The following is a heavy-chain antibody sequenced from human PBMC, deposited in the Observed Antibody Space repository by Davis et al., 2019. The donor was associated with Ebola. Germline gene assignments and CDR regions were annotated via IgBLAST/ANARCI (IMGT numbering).Heavy chain of an antibody. D-gene: IGHD2-2*01. V-gene: IGHV3-20*04. CDR2: TNWNGRSI. CDR1: GFIFGDYG. J-gene: IGHJ4*02. CDR3: TRVRGAESSYRASDY. Sequence: GESLKISCETSGFIFGDYGVSWVRQVPGKGLEWLSGTNWNGRSIGYADSVKGRFTIFRDNAKNALYLQMNSLRVEDTAVYYCTRVRGAESSYRASDYWGQGTLVTVSS.